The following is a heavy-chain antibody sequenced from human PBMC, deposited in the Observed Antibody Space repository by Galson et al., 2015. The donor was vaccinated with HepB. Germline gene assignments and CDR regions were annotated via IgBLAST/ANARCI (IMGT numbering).Heavy chain of an antibody. Sequence: SLRLSCAASGFAFNNYWMHWVRQVPGKGLVWVSCINTDASVTRYADSVKGRFSISRDNAKNTLYLQLNSLRVEDTAVYYCSSPFYGSGMAFGFWGQGTPVTASS. CDR2: INTDASVT. V-gene: IGHV3-74*01. CDR1: GFAFNNYW. D-gene: IGHD3-10*01. CDR3: SSPFYGSGMAFGF. J-gene: IGHJ4*02.